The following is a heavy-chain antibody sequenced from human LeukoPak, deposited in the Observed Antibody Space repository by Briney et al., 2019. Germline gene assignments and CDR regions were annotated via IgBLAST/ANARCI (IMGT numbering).Heavy chain of an antibody. D-gene: IGHD5-24*01. CDR1: GGSISSGGYY. Sequence: SETLSLTCTVSGGSISSGGYYWSWIRQHPGKGLEWIGYIYYSGSTYYNPSLKSRVTMSVDTSKNQFSLKLSSVTAADTAVYYCARDKRGLFDYWGQGTLVTVSS. J-gene: IGHJ4*02. CDR2: IYYSGST. CDR3: ARDKRGLFDY. V-gene: IGHV4-31*03.